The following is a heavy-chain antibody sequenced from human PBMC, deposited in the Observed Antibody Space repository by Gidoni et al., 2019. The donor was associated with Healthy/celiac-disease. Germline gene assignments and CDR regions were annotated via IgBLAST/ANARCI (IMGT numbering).Heavy chain of an antibody. CDR2: ISAYNGNT. V-gene: IGHV1-18*01. Sequence: QVQLVQSGAEVKKPGAAVKVSCKASGSTFTSYGISWGRQAPGQGLEWMGWISAYNGNTNYAQKLQGRVTMTTDTSTSTAYMELRSLRSDDTAVYYCARAYYYGSGSYLFPYYYGMDVWGQGTTVTVSS. J-gene: IGHJ6*02. CDR1: GSTFTSYG. CDR3: ARAYYYGSGSYLFPYYYGMDV. D-gene: IGHD3-10*01.